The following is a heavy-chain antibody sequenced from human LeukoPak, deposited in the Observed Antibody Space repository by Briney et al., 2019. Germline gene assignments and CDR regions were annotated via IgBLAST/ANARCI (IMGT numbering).Heavy chain of an antibody. D-gene: IGHD5-12*01. CDR2: IKSKTDGGTT. V-gene: IGHV3-15*01. J-gene: IGHJ6*04. CDR1: GFTFSNAW. CDR3: TTDRGFWGYDGAYYYGMDV. Sequence: PGGSLRLSCAASGFTFSNAWMSWVRQAPGKGLEWVGRIKSKTDGGTTDYAAPVKGRFTISRDDSKNTLYLQMNSLKTEDTAVYYCTTDRGFWGYDGAYYYGMDVWGKGTTVTVSS.